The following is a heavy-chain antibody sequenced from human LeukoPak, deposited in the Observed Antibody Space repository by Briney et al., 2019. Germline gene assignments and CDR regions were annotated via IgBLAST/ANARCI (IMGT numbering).Heavy chain of an antibody. CDR2: IYYSGST. CDR1: GGSISSYY. D-gene: IGHD3-3*01. Sequence: SETLSLTCTVSGGSISSYYGSWIRQPPGKGLEWIGYIYYSGSTNYNPSLKSRVTISVDTSKNQFSLKLSSVTAADTAVYYCARDDTIFGVVNPRNNAFDIWGQGTMVTVSS. CDR3: ARDDTIFGVVNPRNNAFDI. J-gene: IGHJ3*02. V-gene: IGHV4-59*01.